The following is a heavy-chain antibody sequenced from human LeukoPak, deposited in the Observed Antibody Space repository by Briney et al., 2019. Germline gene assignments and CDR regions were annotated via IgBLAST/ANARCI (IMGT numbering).Heavy chain of an antibody. CDR2: IRYDGSIK. J-gene: IGHJ4*02. CDR3: AKGIAVAGTELAD. D-gene: IGHD6-19*01. CDR1: GFTFSSYA. V-gene: IGHV3-30*02. Sequence: PGRSLRLSCAASGFTFSSYAMHWVRQAPGKGLEWVSFIRYDGSIKYYADSVEGRFTISRDNSKNTLYLQMNSLRAEDTAVYYCAKGIAVAGTELADWGQGTLVTVSS.